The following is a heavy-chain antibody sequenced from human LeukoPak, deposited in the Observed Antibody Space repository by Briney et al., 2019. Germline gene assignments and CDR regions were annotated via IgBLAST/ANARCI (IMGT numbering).Heavy chain of an antibody. V-gene: IGHV4-59*01. CDR2: IYYSGST. D-gene: IGHD3-3*01. J-gene: IGHJ4*02. Sequence: PSETLFLTCSVHGGSISSYYWSSIRQPPGKGLEWIGYIYYSGSTNYNPSLKSRVTISVDTSKNQFSLKLSSVTAADTAVYYCARAGDFWSGPYFDYWGQGTLVTVSS. CDR1: GGSISSYY. CDR3: ARAGDFWSGPYFDY.